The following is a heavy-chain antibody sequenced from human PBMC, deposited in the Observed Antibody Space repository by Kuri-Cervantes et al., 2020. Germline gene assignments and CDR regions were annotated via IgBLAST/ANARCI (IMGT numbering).Heavy chain of an antibody. CDR1: GFTFSSYW. CDR2: IKQDGSEK. Sequence: GESLKISCAASGFTFSSYWMSWVRQAPGKGLEWVANIKQDGSEKYYVDSVKGRFTISRDDAKNSLYLQMNSLRAADTAVYYCARDTNPRALGYWGQGTLVTVSS. D-gene: IGHD3-16*01. V-gene: IGHV3-7*03. CDR3: ARDTNPRALGY. J-gene: IGHJ4*02.